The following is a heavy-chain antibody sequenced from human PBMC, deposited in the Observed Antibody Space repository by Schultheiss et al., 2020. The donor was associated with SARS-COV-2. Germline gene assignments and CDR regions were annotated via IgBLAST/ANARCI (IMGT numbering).Heavy chain of an antibody. CDR1: GFTFSSYA. J-gene: IGHJ4*02. CDR3: ARNAARLITRAQFDY. D-gene: IGHD6-6*01. CDR2: VSSSSGYI. V-gene: IGHV3-21*01. Sequence: GGSLRLSCEPSGFTFSSYAMSWVRQAPGKGLEWVSSVSSSSGYIYYADSVKGRFTISRDNSKNTLYLQMNSLRAEDTAVYYCARNAARLITRAQFDYWGQGTLVTVSS.